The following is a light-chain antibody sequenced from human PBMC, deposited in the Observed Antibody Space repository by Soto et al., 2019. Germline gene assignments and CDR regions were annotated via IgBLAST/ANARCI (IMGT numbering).Light chain of an antibody. CDR2: KAS. CDR3: QQSYITPPIT. Sequence: DIQMTQSPSTLPASVGDRVTITCRASQTISSWLAWYQQKPGKAPKLLIYKASTLKSGVPSRFSGSGSGTDFTLTIDGLQPEDFAVYYCQQSYITPPITFGQGTRLEIK. CDR1: QTISSW. V-gene: IGKV1-5*03. J-gene: IGKJ5*01.